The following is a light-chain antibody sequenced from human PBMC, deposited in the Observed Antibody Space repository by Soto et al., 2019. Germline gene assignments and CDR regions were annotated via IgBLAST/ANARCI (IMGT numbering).Light chain of an antibody. Sequence: EIVLTQSPGTLSLSPGQRATLSCRASQSVNSNYLAWYQQKTGQAPRLLIYGASSRATGIPDRFSGSGSATDFTLTVSRLEPEDFAVYYCQQYGSSPRTFGQGTKVEIK. J-gene: IGKJ1*01. CDR3: QQYGSSPRT. CDR1: QSVNSNY. CDR2: GAS. V-gene: IGKV3-20*01.